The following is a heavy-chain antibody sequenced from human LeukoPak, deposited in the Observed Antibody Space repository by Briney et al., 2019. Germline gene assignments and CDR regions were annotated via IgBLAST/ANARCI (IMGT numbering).Heavy chain of an antibody. CDR2: IISIFGTA. D-gene: IGHD5-18*01. V-gene: IGHV1-69*13. CDR3: ATDRARGYSYALPRTEIGFDY. J-gene: IGHJ4*02. CDR1: GGAFSSYA. Sequence: SVKVSCKASGGAFSSYAISWVRQAPGQGLEWMGGIISIFGTANYAQKFQGRVTITADESTSTAYMELSSLRSEDTAVYYCATDRARGYSYALPRTEIGFDYWGQGTLVTVSS.